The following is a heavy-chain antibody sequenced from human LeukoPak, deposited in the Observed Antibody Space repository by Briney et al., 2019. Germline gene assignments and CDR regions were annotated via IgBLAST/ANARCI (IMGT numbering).Heavy chain of an antibody. CDR2: ITPNSDGT. V-gene: IGHV1-2*02. J-gene: IGHJ5*02. Sequence: ASVKVSCKTSGYTVTGYYIHWVRQAPGQGLEWMGWITPNSDGTDYAQKFQGRVTMTRDTSISTAYMELSRLRSDGTAVYYCARSPEGPNWFDPWGQGTLVTVSS. CDR3: ARSPEGPNWFDP. CDR1: GYTVTGYY.